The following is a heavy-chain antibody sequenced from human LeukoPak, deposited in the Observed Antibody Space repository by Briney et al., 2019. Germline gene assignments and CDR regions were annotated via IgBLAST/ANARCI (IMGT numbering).Heavy chain of an antibody. V-gene: IGHV1-18*01. Sequence: GASVKVSCKASGYPFTSYGITWVRQAPGQGLEWMGWISAYNGNTNYAQRLQGRVTMTTDTSTSTAYMELRSLRSDDTAVYYCARAEKPNWGNYSYSCMDVGAKGPRSPSP. CDR2: ISAYNGNT. CDR3: ARAEKPNWGNYSYSCMDV. CDR1: GYPFTSYG. J-gene: IGHJ6*03. D-gene: IGHD7-27*01.